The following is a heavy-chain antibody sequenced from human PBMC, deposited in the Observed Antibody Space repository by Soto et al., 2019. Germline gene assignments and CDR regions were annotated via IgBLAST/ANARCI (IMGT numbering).Heavy chain of an antibody. CDR1: GGPLTSGGYS. CDR2: IYHSGGT. Sequence: NPSETLSLTCAVSGGPLTSGGYSWSWIRQPPGKGLEWIGYIYHSGGTYYNPSLKSRVTLSIDRTKKQFSLKLKSVTAADTAVYFCARTMTTSGWFDPWGQGTLVTVSS. V-gene: IGHV4-30-2*01. CDR3: ARTMTTSGWFDP. J-gene: IGHJ5*02. D-gene: IGHD4-17*01.